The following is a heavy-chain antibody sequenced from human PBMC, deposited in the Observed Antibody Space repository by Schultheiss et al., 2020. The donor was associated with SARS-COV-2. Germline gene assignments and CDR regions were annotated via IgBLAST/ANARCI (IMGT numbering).Heavy chain of an antibody. CDR3: ARDGGIAAAYGVDV. J-gene: IGHJ6*02. V-gene: IGHV1-3*01. CDR2: INAGNGNT. D-gene: IGHD6-13*01. CDR1: GYTLTELS. Sequence: ASVKVSCKVSGYTLTELSMHWVRQAPGQRLEWMGWINAGNGNTKYSQKFQGRVTITRDTSASTAYMELSSLRSEDTAVYYCARDGGIAAAYGVDVWGQGTTVTVSS.